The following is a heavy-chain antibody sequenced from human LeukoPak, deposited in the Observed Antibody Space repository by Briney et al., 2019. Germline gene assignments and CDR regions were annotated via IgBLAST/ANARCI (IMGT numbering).Heavy chain of an antibody. CDR3: AGRRTGYSSGYGH. V-gene: IGHV3-23*01. Sequence: GGSLRLSCVASGITFSNYAVSWVRRAPEKGRDWVSVISGSAHKIRYADSVKGRFTISRDNSENIVYLQMNNLRVADTAVYYCAGRRTGYSSGYGHWGQGTLVTVSS. CDR1: GITFSNYA. CDR2: ISGSAHKI. D-gene: IGHD5-18*01. J-gene: IGHJ4*02.